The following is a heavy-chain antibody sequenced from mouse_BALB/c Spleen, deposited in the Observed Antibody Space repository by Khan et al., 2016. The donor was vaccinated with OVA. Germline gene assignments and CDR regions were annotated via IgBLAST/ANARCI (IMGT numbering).Heavy chain of an antibody. CDR3: ARDGSRYNYAMYY. D-gene: IGHD2-3*01. J-gene: IGHJ4*01. Sequence: EVQLQESGPGLVKPSQSLSLTCTVTGYSITSDYAWNWIRQFPGNKLEWMGYISSSGSTNYNPALKSRISITRDTSKNQFFLQLNSVTTEDTATYYYARDGSRYNYAMYYWGHGTSVTVSS. CDR2: ISSSGST. CDR1: GYSITSDYA. V-gene: IGHV3-2*02.